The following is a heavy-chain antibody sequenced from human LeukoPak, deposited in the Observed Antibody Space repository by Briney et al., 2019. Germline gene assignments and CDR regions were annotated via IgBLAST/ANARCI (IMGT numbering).Heavy chain of an antibody. J-gene: IGHJ4*02. CDR2: IYYSGST. CDR1: GGSISSSSYY. D-gene: IGHD6-13*01. CDR3: ARHPPYYSSSWYWFSASFDY. V-gene: IGHV4-39*01. Sequence: SETLSLTCTVSGGSISSSSYYWGWIRQPPGKGLEWIGSIYYSGSTYYNPSLKGRVTISVDTSKNQFSLKLSSVTAADTAVYYCARHPPYYSSSWYWFSASFDYWGQGTLVTVSS.